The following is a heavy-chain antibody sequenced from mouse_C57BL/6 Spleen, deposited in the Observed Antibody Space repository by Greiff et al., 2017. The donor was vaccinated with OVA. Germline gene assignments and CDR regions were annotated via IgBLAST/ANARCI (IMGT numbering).Heavy chain of an antibody. Sequence: QVQLQQSGAELVRPGASVTLSCKASGYTFTDYEMHWVKQTPVHGLEWIGAIDPETGGTAYNQKFKGKAILTADKSSSTAYMKLRSLTSEDSAVYYCTRLWNYYYLDYWGQGTTLTVSS. V-gene: IGHV1-15*01. CDR2: IDPETGGT. D-gene: IGHD1-1*02. CDR3: TRLWNYYYLDY. J-gene: IGHJ2*01. CDR1: GYTFTDYE.